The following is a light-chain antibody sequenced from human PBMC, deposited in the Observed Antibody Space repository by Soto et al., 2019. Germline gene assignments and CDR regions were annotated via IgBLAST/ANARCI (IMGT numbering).Light chain of an antibody. J-gene: IGLJ1*01. CDR2: RNT. V-gene: IGLV1-44*01. CDR1: SSNIGTKT. CDR3: AAWDDSLNGYV. Sequence: QSVLPQPPSASGTPGQRVTFSCSGSSSNIGTKTVNWYQQVPGTAPKLLIYRNTQRPAGVSDRFSGSKSGASASLAISGLQSEDEADYFCAAWDDSLNGYVFGSGTKVTVL.